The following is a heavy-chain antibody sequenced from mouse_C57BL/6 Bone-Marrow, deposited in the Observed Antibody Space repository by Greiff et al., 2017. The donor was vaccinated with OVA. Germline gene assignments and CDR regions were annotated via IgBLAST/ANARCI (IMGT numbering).Heavy chain of an antibody. D-gene: IGHD2-5*01. CDR2: IYPGSGNT. J-gene: IGHJ2*01. V-gene: IGHV1-76*01. CDR1: GYTFTDYY. CDR3: ARSNYVY. Sequence: QVQLKESGAELVRPGASVKLSCKASGYTFTDYYINWVKQRPGQGLEWIARIYPGSGNTYYNEKFKGKATLTAEKSSSTAYMQLSSLTSEDSAVYFCARSNYVYWGQGTTLTVSS.